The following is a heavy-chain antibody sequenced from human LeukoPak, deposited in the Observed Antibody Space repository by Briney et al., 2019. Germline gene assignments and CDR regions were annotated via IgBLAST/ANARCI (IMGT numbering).Heavy chain of an antibody. Sequence: PGGSLRPSCAASGFTFSRYQMNWVRQAPGRGLEGVSYISSNGSTIYYADSVTGRFTISRDNAKNSLYLQMDSLRAEDTAAYYCAMRGDYWGQGTLVTVSS. CDR1: GFTFSRYQ. CDR2: ISSNGSTI. CDR3: AMRGDY. V-gene: IGHV3-48*03. J-gene: IGHJ4*02.